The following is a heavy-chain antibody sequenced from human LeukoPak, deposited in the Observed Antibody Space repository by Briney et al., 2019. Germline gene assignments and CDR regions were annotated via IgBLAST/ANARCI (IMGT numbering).Heavy chain of an antibody. V-gene: IGHV4-39*01. D-gene: IGHD2-21*01. J-gene: IGHJ4*02. CDR3: ASDNRCGGDCYGY. Sequence: SETLSLTCTVSGGSISSSGYYWGWIRQPPGQGLEWIVSIYYSGSTYYNPSLKSRVTISVDTSKNQFSLRLSSVTAADTAVYYCASDNRCGGDCYGYWGQGTLVSVSA. CDR1: GGSISSSGYY. CDR2: IYYSGST.